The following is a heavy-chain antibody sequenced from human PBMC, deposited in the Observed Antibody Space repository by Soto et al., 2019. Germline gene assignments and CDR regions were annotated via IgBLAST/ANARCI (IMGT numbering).Heavy chain of an antibody. D-gene: IGHD1-26*01. Sequence: GTSVKVSCKASGYTFTSYGISWVRQAPGQGLEWMGWISAYNGNTNYAQKFQGRVTMTTDTSTSTAYMELRSLRSDDTAVYYCARDIGPYRDYGVDVWGQGTTVTVSS. CDR3: ARDIGPYRDYGVDV. CDR2: ISAYNGNT. J-gene: IGHJ6*02. V-gene: IGHV1-18*01. CDR1: GYTFTSYG.